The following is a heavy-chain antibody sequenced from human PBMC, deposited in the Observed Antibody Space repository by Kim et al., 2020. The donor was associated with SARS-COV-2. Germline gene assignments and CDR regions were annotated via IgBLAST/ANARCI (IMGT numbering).Heavy chain of an antibody. D-gene: IGHD6-19*01. CDR1: GYTFTSYD. CDR3: ARGQEGIAVAGTSTYYYYGMDV. V-gene: IGHV1-8*01. CDR2: MNPNSGNT. Sequence: ASVKVSCKASGYTFTSYDINWVRQATGQGLEWMGWMNPNSGNTGYAQKFQGRVTMTRNTSISTAYMELSSLRSEDTAVYYCARGQEGIAVAGTSTYYYYGMDVWGQGTTVTVSS. J-gene: IGHJ6*02.